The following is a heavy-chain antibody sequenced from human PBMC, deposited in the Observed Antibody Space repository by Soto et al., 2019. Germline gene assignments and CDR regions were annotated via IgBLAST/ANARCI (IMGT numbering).Heavy chain of an antibody. Sequence: GGSLRLSCAASGLTFSSYGMHWVRQAPGKGLEWVAAIWYDGGNKYYADSVKGRFTISRDNSKNTLYLQMNSLRAEDTAVYYCARDPVVPAAIGRDHYGMDVWGQGTTVTV. CDR3: ARDPVVPAAIGRDHYGMDV. V-gene: IGHV3-33*01. CDR2: IWYDGGNK. CDR1: GLTFSSYG. J-gene: IGHJ6*02. D-gene: IGHD2-2*02.